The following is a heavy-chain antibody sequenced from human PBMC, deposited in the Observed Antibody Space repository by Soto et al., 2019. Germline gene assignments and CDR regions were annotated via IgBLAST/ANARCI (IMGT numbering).Heavy chain of an antibody. V-gene: IGHV3-48*02. CDR1: GFTFSTYS. Sequence: PGGSPRLSCAASGFTFSTYSMNWVRQAPGKGLEWVSYISWSNSSIYYADSVKGRFTISRDNAKNSLYLQMNSLRDEDTAVYYCAREMATITEIDYWGQGTLVTVSS. CDR3: AREMATITEIDY. CDR2: ISWSNSSI. J-gene: IGHJ4*02. D-gene: IGHD5-12*01.